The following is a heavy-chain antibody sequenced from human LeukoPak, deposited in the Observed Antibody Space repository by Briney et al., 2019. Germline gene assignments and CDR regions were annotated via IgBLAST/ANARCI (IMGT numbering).Heavy chain of an antibody. CDR3: ARQGDYYGSGSYTFDY. D-gene: IGHD3-10*01. V-gene: IGHV4-59*08. CDR1: GGSISNYY. Sequence: SETLSLTCTVSGGSISNYYWSWIRQPPGKGLEWIAYIYYSGSTDYNPSLKSRVTISVDTSKNQFSLKLSSVTAADTAVYYCARQGDYYGSGSYTFDYWGQGTLVTVSS. J-gene: IGHJ4*02. CDR2: IYYSGST.